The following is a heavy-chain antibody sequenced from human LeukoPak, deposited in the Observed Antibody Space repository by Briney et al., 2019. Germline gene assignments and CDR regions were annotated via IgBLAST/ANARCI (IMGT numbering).Heavy chain of an antibody. CDR3: ARARRRVGYCSSASCLGLYYFDY. CDR1: GFTVSSNY. V-gene: IGHV3-53*01. Sequence: GGSLRLSCAASGFTVSSNYMSWVRQAPGKGLEWVSVIYSGGSTYYADSVKGRFTISRDNSKNTLYLQMNSLRAEDTAVYYCARARRRVGYCSSASCLGLYYFDYWGQGTLVTVSS. CDR2: IYSGGST. D-gene: IGHD2-2*01. J-gene: IGHJ4*02.